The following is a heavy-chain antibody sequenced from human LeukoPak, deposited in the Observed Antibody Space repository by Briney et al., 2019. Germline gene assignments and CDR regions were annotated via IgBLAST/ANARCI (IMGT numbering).Heavy chain of an antibody. CDR1: GYSFTSYW. J-gene: IGHJ3*02. CDR2: IYPGDSDT. V-gene: IGHV5-51*01. CDR3: ATRIYYYDSSGYSTWAFDI. D-gene: IGHD3-22*01. Sequence: GEALQISFKGSGYSFTSYWIGWVRRMPGKGLEGMGIIYPGDSDTRYSPSFQGQVTISADKSISTAYLQWSSLKASDTAMYYCATRIYYYDSSGYSTWAFDIWGQGTMVTVSS.